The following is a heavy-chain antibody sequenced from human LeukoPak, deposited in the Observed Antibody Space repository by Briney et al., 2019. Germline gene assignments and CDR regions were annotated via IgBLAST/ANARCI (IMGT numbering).Heavy chain of an antibody. V-gene: IGHV1-46*01. CDR2: INPSGGST. CDR3: ARDTPPKNWFDP. Sequence: ASVKVSCKASGGTFSSYAISWVRQAPGQGLEWMGIINPSGGSTSYAQKFQGRVTMTRDTSTSTVYMELSSLRSEDTAVYYCARDTPPKNWFDPWGQGTLVTVSS. J-gene: IGHJ5*02. CDR1: GGTFSSYA.